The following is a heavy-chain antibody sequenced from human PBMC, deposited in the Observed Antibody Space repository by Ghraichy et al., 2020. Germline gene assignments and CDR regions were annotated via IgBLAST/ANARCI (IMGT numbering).Heavy chain of an antibody. CDR1: GGSISSYY. V-gene: IGHV4-59*01. CDR3: ARSVEQWLVTTGHYYYGMDV. Sequence: SETLSLTCTVSGGSISSYYWSWIRQPPGKGLEWIGYIYYSGSTNYNPSLKSRVTISVDTSKNQFSLKLSSVTAADTAVYYCARSVEQWLVTTGHYYYGMDVWGQGTTVTVSS. CDR2: IYYSGST. J-gene: IGHJ6*02. D-gene: IGHD6-19*01.